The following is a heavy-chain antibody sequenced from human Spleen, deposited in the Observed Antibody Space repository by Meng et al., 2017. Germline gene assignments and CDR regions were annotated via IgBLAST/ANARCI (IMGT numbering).Heavy chain of an antibody. J-gene: IGHJ6*02. CDR1: GYTFTSYD. V-gene: IGHV1-69*06. D-gene: IGHD1/OR15-1a*01. Sequence: SVKVSCKASGYTFTSYDINWVRQAPGQGLEWMGGIIPMFGTTKYAQKFQGRVTITADKSTGTAYMELSSLRSEDTAVYYCARDEGDNWNNDYYYGMDVWGQGTKVTVS. CDR2: IIPMFGTT. CDR3: ARDEGDNWNNDYYYGMDV.